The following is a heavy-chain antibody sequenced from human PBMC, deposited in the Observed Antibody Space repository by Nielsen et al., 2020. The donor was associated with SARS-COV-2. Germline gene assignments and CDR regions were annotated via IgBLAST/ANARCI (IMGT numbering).Heavy chain of an antibody. CDR1: GFTFSSYA. D-gene: IGHD1-7*01. V-gene: IGHV3-23*01. Sequence: GGSLRLSCAASGFTFSSYAMSWVRQAPGKGLEWVPAISGSGGSTYYADSVKGRFTISRDNSKNTLYLQMNSLRAEDTAVYYCASSITGTTGAFDIWGQGTMVTVSS. CDR3: ASSITGTTGAFDI. J-gene: IGHJ3*02. CDR2: ISGSGGST.